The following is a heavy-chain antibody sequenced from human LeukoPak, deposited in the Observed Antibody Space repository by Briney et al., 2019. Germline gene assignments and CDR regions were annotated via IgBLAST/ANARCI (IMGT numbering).Heavy chain of an antibody. D-gene: IGHD4-17*01. CDR1: GFTFSSYS. CDR3: ARVTRRDYGDVGY. Sequence: PGGSLRLSCAASGFTFSSYSMNWVRQAPGKGLEWVSSISSSSSYIYYADSVKGRFAISRDNAKNSLYLQMNSLRAEDTAVYYCARVTRRDYGDVGYWGQGTLVTVSS. CDR2: ISSSSSYI. V-gene: IGHV3-21*01. J-gene: IGHJ4*02.